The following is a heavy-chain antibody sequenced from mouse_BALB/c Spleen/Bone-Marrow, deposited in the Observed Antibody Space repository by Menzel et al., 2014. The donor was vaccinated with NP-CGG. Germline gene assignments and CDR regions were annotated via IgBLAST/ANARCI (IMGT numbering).Heavy chain of an antibody. J-gene: IGHJ3*01. CDR2: ILPGSGIT. V-gene: IGHV1-9*01. Sequence: QVQLQHSGAELMKPGASVKISCKATGYTFNSSWIEWVKQRPGHGLEWIGEILPGSGITNYNEKFKVKATFNADTSSNTAFVQLTSLATENSAIYCCARSPDWGQGTLVTVSA. CDR3: ARSPD. CDR1: GYTFNSSW.